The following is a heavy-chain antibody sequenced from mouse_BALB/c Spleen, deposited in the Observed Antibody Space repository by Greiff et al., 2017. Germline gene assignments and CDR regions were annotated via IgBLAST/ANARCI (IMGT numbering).Heavy chain of an antibody. CDR1: GFTFSSYT. J-gene: IGHJ2*01. CDR2: ISSGGSYT. D-gene: IGHD2-10*01. CDR3: TRVAYYGNSYYFDY. Sequence: EVQVVESGGGLVKPGGSLKLSCAASGFTFSSYTMSWVRQTPEKRLEWVATISSGGSYTYYPDSVKGRFTISRDNAKNTLYLQMSSLKSEDTAMYYCTRVAYYGNSYYFDYWGQGTTLTVSS. V-gene: IGHV5-6-4*01.